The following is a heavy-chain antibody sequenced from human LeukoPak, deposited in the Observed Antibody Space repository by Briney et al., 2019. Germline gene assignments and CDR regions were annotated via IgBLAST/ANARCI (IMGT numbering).Heavy chain of an antibody. J-gene: IGHJ4*02. CDR3: ARDLSVTPRLDY. D-gene: IGHD4-11*01. V-gene: IGHV1-2*02. Sequence: ASVRVSCKASGYTFTGYYMHWVRQAPGQGLEWMGWINPNSGGTNYAQKFQGRVTMTRDTSISTAYMELSRLRSDDTAVYYCARDLSVTPRLDYWGQGTLVTVSS. CDR2: INPNSGGT. CDR1: GYTFTGYY.